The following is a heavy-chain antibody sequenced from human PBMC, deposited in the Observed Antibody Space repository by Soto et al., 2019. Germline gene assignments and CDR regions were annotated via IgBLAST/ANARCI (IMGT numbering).Heavy chain of an antibody. V-gene: IGHV3-33*01. D-gene: IGHD1-26*01. CDR1: GFTFSSYG. CDR2: IWYDGSNK. Sequence: QVQLVESGGGVVQPGRSLRLSCAASGFTFSSYGMHWVRQAPGKGLEWVAVIWYDGSNKYYADSVKGRFTISRDNSKNTLYLQMNSLRAEDTAVYYCARVTGAVGGPVLIWGQGTMVTVSS. CDR3: ARVTGAVGGPVLI. J-gene: IGHJ3*02.